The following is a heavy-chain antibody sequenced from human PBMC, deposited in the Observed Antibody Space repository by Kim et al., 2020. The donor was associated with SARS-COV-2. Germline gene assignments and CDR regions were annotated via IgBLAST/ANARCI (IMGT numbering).Heavy chain of an antibody. J-gene: IGHJ6*02. CDR3: ARGPVLRYFDWLFKLGGMDV. CDR2: INPNSGGT. Sequence: ASVKVSCKASGYTFTGYYMHWVRQAPGQGLEWMGWINPNSGGTNYAQKFQGWVTMTRDTSISTAYMELSRLRSDDTAVYYCARGPVLRYFDWLFKLGGMDVWGQGTTVTVS. V-gene: IGHV1-2*04. CDR1: GYTFTGYY. D-gene: IGHD3-9*01.